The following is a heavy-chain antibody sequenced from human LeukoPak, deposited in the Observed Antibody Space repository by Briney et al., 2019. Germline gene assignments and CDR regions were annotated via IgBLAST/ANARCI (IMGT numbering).Heavy chain of an antibody. CDR2: IIPIFGTA. D-gene: IGHD3-10*01. CDR1: GGTFSSYA. J-gene: IGHJ4*02. CDR3: ARDPPFKTYYYGSGSYGPFDY. Sequence: SVKVSCKASGGTFSSYAISWVRQAPGQGLEWMGGIIPIFGTADYAQKFQGRVTITADESTSTAYMELSSLRSEDTAVYYCARDPPFKTYYYGSGSYGPFDYWGQGTLVTVSS. V-gene: IGHV1-69*13.